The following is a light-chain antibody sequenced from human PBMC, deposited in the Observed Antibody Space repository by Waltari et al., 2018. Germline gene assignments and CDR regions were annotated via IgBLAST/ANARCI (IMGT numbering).Light chain of an antibody. V-gene: IGLV3-19*01. J-gene: IGLJ1*01. CDR3: SSRDSSDNHYV. CDR1: SLSSYY. CDR2: AKN. Sequence: SSELTQDPSVSVALGRPVRISCRGDSLSSYYVSWYQQKPGLASVLVIYAKNNRPSVIPDRLSGASAVNTASLTITGAQAEDEADYYCSSRDSSDNHYVFGTGTKVTGL.